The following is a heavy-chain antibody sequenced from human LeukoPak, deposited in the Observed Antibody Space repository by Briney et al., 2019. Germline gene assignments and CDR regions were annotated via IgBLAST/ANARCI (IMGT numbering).Heavy chain of an antibody. CDR3: ARVRPTYYFDY. CDR2: INHSGST. Sequence: RPSETLSLTCAVYGGSFSGYYWSWIRQPPGKGLEWIGEINHSGSTNYNPSLKSRVTISVDTSKNQFSLKLSSVTAADTAVYYCARVRPTYYFDYWGQGTLVTVSS. J-gene: IGHJ4*02. V-gene: IGHV4-34*01. CDR1: GGSFSGYY.